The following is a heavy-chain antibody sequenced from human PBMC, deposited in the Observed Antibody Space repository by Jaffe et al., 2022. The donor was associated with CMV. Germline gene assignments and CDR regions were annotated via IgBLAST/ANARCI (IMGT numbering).Heavy chain of an antibody. J-gene: IGHJ5*02. Sequence: QLQLQESGPGLVKPSETLSLTCTVSGGSISSSSYYWGWIRQPPGKGLEWIGSIYYSGSTYYNPSLKSRVTISVDTSKNQFSLKLSSVTAADTAVYYCARQNPADPVGELISEGWFDPWGQGTLVTVSS. D-gene: IGHD3-10*01. CDR1: GGSISSSSYY. CDR3: ARQNPADPVGELISEGWFDP. V-gene: IGHV4-39*01. CDR2: IYYSGST.